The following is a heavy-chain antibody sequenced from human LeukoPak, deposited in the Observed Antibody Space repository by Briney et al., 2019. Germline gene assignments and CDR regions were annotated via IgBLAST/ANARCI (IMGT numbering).Heavy chain of an antibody. CDR1: GGTFSNYA. D-gene: IGHD2-2*01. V-gene: IGHV1-69*05. Sequence: ASVKVSCKASGGTFSNYAVSWVRQAPGQGLEWMGGIIPVFEKPNYAQKFQGRVTITTDESTSTAYMELSSLRSEDTAVYYCARGSTRPNWFDPWGQGTLVTVSS. J-gene: IGHJ5*02. CDR2: IIPVFEKP. CDR3: ARGSTRPNWFDP.